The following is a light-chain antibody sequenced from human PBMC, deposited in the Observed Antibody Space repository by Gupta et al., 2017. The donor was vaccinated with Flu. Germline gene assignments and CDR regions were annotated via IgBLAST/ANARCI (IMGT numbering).Light chain of an antibody. Sequence: DIQMTQSPSSLSAFVGDRVTITCRASQRISNSLNWYQQKPGKAPNLLIYAASSVQSGVPSRFSGSGSGTDFTLTISRRQPEDFAAYYCQQRYNCPRTFGHGTNVDI. V-gene: IGKV1-39*01. CDR1: QRISNS. J-gene: IGKJ3*01. CDR3: QQRYNCPRT. CDR2: AAS.